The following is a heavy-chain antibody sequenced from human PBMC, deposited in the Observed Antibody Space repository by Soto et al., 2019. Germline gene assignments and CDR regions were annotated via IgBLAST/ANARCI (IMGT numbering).Heavy chain of an antibody. V-gene: IGHV4-38-2*02. CDR1: GYSISSGYY. Sequence: PSETLSLTSAVSGYSISSGYYWGWIRQPPGKGLEWIGSIYHSGSTYYNPSLKSRVTISVDTSKNQFSLKLSSVTAADTAVYYCARDQREYYGSGSYSGPSAFDIWGQGTMVTVSS. CDR2: IYHSGST. D-gene: IGHD3-10*01. J-gene: IGHJ3*02. CDR3: ARDQREYYGSGSYSGPSAFDI.